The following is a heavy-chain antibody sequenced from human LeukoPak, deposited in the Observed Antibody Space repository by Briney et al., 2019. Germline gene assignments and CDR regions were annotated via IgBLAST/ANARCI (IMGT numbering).Heavy chain of an antibody. CDR2: ISPSGTYT. V-gene: IGHV3-11*06. J-gene: IGHJ5*02. D-gene: IGHD6-13*01. CDR3: ARDVGGYSSSWYEYNWFDP. Sequence: LSLTCTVSGGSISSSSYYWGWIRQPPGKGLEWVSVISPSGTYTYYADSVKGRFTISRDNAKNSLYLQMNSLRAEDTAVYYCARDVGGYSSSWYEYNWFDPWGQGTLVTVSS. CDR1: GGSISSSS.